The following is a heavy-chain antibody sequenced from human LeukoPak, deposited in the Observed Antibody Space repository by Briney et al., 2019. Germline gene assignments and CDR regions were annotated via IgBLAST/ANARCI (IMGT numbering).Heavy chain of an antibody. CDR1: GYTFTGYY. D-gene: IGHD3-22*01. V-gene: IGHV1-2*02. J-gene: IGHJ6*03. CDR3: ARGPGYYDSSGYASYYYYYMDV. Sequence: ASVKVSCKASGYTFTGYYMHWVRQAPGQGLEWMGWINPNSGGTNYAQKFQGRVTMTRDTSISTAYMELSRLRSGDTAVYYCARGPGYYDSSGYASYYYYYMDVWGKGTTVTVSS. CDR2: INPNSGGT.